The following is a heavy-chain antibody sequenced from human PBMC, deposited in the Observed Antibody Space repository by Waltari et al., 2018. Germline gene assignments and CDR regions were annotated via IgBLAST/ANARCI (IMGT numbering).Heavy chain of an antibody. CDR1: GYTFTSYG. J-gene: IGHJ5*02. CDR2: ISAYNGNT. D-gene: IGHD3-3*01. Sequence: QVQLVQSGAEVKKPGASVKVSCKASGYTFTSYGISWVRQAPGHGLAWMGWISAYNGNTNYAQKLQGRVTMTTDTSTSTAYMELRSLRSDDTAVYYCARVGGSTLFGPKTNWFDPWGQGTLVTVSS. CDR3: ARVGGSTLFGPKTNWFDP. V-gene: IGHV1-18*01.